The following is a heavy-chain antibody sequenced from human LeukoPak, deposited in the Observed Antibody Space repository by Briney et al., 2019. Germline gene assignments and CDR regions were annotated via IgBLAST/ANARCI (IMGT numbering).Heavy chain of an antibody. D-gene: IGHD6-13*01. V-gene: IGHV3-48*03. Sequence: PGGSLRLSCAASGFTFSSYEMNWVRQAPGKGLEWVSYISSSGSTIYYADSVKGRFTISRDNAKNSLYLQMNSLRAEDTAVYYCARDRKYSSSSFYYYGMDVWGQGTTVTVSS. CDR1: GFTFSSYE. CDR3: ARDRKYSSSSFYYYGMDV. CDR2: ISSSGSTI. J-gene: IGHJ6*02.